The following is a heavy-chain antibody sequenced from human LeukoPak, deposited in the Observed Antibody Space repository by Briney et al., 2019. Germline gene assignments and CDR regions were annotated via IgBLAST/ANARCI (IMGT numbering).Heavy chain of an antibody. V-gene: IGHV3-21*01. J-gene: IGHJ6*02. CDR2: ISSSSSYI. CDR1: GFTFSSYS. CDR3: ARACFPDYGGNSDYGMDV. D-gene: IGHD4-23*01. Sequence: GGSLRLSCAASGFTFSSYSMNWVRQAPGKGLEWVSSISSSSSYIYYADSVKGRFTISRDNAKNSLYLQMNSLRAEDTAVYYCARACFPDYGGNSDYGMDVWGQGTTVTVSS.